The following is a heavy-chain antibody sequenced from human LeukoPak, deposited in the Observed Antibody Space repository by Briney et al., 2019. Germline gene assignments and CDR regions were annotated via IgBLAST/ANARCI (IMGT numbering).Heavy chain of an antibody. CDR2: MNPNSGNT. V-gene: IGHV1-8*01. CDR3: ARVGVPAAYNWFDP. J-gene: IGHJ5*02. D-gene: IGHD2-2*01. Sequence: GASVKVSCKASGYTFTSYDINWVRQATGQGLEWMGWMNPNSGNTGYAQKFQGRVTMTRNTSISTAYMELSSLRSEDTAVYYCARVGVPAAYNWFDPWGQGTLVTVSS. CDR1: GYTFTSYD.